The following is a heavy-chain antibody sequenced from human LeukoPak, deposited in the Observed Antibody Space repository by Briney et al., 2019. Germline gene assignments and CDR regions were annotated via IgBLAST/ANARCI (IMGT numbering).Heavy chain of an antibody. D-gene: IGHD3-22*01. V-gene: IGHV1-46*01. CDR2: INPSGGST. CDR1: GYTFTTYY. J-gene: IGHJ4*02. CDR3: AGELSGEEHYYDSSGYYDLGNYFDY. Sequence: ASVKVSFKASGYTFTTYYMHWVRQAPGQGLEWMGIINPSGGSTSYAQKFQGRVTMTRDTSTSTVYMELSSLRSDDTAVYYCAGELSGEEHYYDSSGYYDLGNYFDYWGQGTLVTVSS.